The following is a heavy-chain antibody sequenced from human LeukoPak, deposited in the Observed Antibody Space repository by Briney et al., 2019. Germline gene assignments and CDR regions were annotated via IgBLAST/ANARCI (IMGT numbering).Heavy chain of an antibody. V-gene: IGHV4-39*07. CDR3: ARGRRQRGLQTYYYGSGSYSFDY. CDR2: IYYSGST. D-gene: IGHD3-10*01. CDR1: GGSISSSSYY. Sequence: PSETLSLTCTVSGGSISSSSYYWGWIRQPPGKGLEWIGNIYYSGSTNYNPSLKSRVTISVDTSKNQFSLKLSSVTAADTAVYYCARGRRQRGLQTYYYGSGSYSFDYWGQGTLVTVSS. J-gene: IGHJ4*02.